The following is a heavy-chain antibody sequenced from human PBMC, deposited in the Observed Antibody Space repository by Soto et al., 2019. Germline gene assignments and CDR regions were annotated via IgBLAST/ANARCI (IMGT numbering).Heavy chain of an antibody. Sequence: GESMKISCRGAEYRFADYGSGWVSKMPGKGLEWMGMVCPGDSETRYSPSFQGQVTISADKSINTAYLQWSSLKASDNAMYYCARHTSTGWSTYYNGMDVWGQGTTVTVSS. CDR2: VCPGDSET. CDR3: ARHTSTGWSTYYNGMDV. D-gene: IGHD3-22*01. CDR1: EYRFADYG. J-gene: IGHJ6*02. V-gene: IGHV5-51*01.